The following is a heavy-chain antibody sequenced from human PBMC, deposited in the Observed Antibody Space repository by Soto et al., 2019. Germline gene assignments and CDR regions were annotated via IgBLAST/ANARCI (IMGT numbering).Heavy chain of an antibody. CDR2: INPSGGST. D-gene: IGHD5-12*01. CDR3: ARGALATRAFDY. V-gene: IGHV1-46*03. Sequence: ASVKVSCKASGYTFASYYMHWVRQAPGQGLERMGIINPSGGSTSYAQKFQGRVTMTRDTSTSTVYMELSSLRSEDTAVYYCARGALATRAFDYWGQGTLVTVSS. J-gene: IGHJ4*02. CDR1: GYTFASYY.